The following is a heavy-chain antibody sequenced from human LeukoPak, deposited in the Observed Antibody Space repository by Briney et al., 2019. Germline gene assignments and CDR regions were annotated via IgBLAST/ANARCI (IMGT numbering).Heavy chain of an antibody. D-gene: IGHD3-10*01. V-gene: IGHV3-23*01. CDR2: ISGSGGST. Sequence: GGSLRLSCAASGFTFSSYAGSWVRQAPGKGLEWVSAISGSGGSTYYADSVKGRFTISRDNSKNTLYLQMNSLRAEDTAVYYCANTQYYYGSGPFFDYWGQGTLVTVSS. CDR3: ANTQYYYGSGPFFDY. J-gene: IGHJ4*02. CDR1: GFTFSSYA.